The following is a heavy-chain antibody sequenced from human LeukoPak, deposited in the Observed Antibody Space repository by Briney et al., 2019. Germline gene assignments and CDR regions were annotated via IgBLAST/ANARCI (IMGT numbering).Heavy chain of an antibody. CDR2: IRYDESDK. CDR3: AKDLGFGGSSWGYYFDY. Sequence: GGSLRLSCATSGFTFSHYGMHWVRQAPGRGLDWVAHIRYDESDKYYADSVKGRFTISRDNSKNTLYLQMNSLRAEDTAVYYCAKDLGFGGSSWGYYFDYWGQGTLVTVSS. V-gene: IGHV3-30*02. D-gene: IGHD6-13*01. CDR1: GFTFSHYG. J-gene: IGHJ4*02.